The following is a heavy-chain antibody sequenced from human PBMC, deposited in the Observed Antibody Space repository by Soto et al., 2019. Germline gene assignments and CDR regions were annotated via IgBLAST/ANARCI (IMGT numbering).Heavy chain of an antibody. CDR2: IYYSGST. D-gene: IGHD1-20*01. V-gene: IGHV4-30-4*01. Sequence: SETLSLTCTVSGGSISSGDYYWSWIRQPPGKGLEWIGYIYYSGSTYYNPSLKSRVTISVDTSKNQFSLKLSSVTAADTAVYYCARVGFNWNDDYYGMDVWRQGTTVTVSS. CDR3: ARVGFNWNDDYYGMDV. J-gene: IGHJ6*02. CDR1: GGSISSGDYY.